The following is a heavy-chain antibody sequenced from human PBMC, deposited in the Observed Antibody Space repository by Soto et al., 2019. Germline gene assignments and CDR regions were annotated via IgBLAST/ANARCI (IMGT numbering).Heavy chain of an antibody. CDR1: GFTFSSYA. CDR2: ISGSGGST. D-gene: IGHD6-19*01. Sequence: EVQLLESGGGLVQPGGSLRLSCAASGFTFSSYAMSWVRQAPGKGLEWVSAISGSGGSTYYADSVKGRFTISRDNSKNTLYQQMTGLRAQDTSVYYCAKGAVAGSPRVWYFDLWGRGTALTVSS. V-gene: IGHV3-23*01. CDR3: AKGAVAGSPRVWYFDL. J-gene: IGHJ2*01.